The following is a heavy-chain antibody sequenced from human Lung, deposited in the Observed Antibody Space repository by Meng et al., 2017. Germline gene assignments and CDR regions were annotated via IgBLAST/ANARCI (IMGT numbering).Heavy chain of an antibody. J-gene: IGHJ2*01. CDR2: IYNSGST. CDR1: GGSNRSSNYY. Sequence: QVQLKESGPGLVKPSQTLSLTCTVSGGSNRSSNYYWSWIRQPPGKGLEWSGHIYNSGSTYYNPSLKSRITISVDTSKNQFSLKLSSVTAADTAVYYCARGQKGYFDLWGRGTLVTVSS. V-gene: IGHV4-30-4*01. CDR3: ARGQKGYFDL.